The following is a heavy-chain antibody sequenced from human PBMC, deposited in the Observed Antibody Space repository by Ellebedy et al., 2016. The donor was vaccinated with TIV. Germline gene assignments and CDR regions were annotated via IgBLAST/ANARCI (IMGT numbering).Heavy chain of an antibody. J-gene: IGHJ5*02. CDR3: ARDPLGYCSGGSCTNNWFDP. CDR2: INVADATT. V-gene: IGHV1-3*01. Sequence: AASVKVSCKASGYTFTTFTIHWVRQAPGQSPEYMGWINVADATTKYSQKFQGRVTFIRDTSANTVYMSLNNLRSDDSAVYYCARDPLGYCSGGSCTNNWFDPWGQGTLVTVSS. D-gene: IGHD2-15*01. CDR1: GYTFTTFT.